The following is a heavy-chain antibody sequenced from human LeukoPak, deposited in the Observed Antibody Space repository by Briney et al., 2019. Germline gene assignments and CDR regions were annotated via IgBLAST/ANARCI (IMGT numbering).Heavy chain of an antibody. CDR3: AKGGYISWFDP. CDR2: IRGSDDNT. D-gene: IGHD2-2*02. V-gene: IGHV3-23*01. J-gene: IGHJ5*02. CDR1: GFTFSNNA. Sequence: GGSLRLSCEASGFTFSNNAMSWVRQAPGKGLEWVSTIRGSDDNTYYADSVKGRFTISRDNSKNTLYLQMNSLRADDTAVYYCAKGGYISWFDPWGQGTLDTVSS.